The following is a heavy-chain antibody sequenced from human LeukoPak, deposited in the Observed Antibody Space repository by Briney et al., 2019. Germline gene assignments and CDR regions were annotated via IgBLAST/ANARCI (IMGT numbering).Heavy chain of an antibody. V-gene: IGHV3-23*01. D-gene: IGHD3-3*01. CDR2: ISNSGSST. CDR3: ARNEPFWSGYYFQH. J-gene: IGHJ1*01. CDR1: GFTFSSYG. Sequence: GGSLRLSCAPSGFTFSSYGMSWVRQAPGKGLEWVSGISNSGSSTYYADSVKGRFTISRDSFKNTVYLQMNSLRVGDTAVYYCARNEPFWSGYYFQHWGQGTLVTVSS.